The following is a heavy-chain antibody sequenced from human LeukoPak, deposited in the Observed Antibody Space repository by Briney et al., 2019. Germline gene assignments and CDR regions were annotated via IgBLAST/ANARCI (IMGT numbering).Heavy chain of an antibody. D-gene: IGHD3-3*01. J-gene: IGHJ6*02. V-gene: IGHV3-33*01. CDR3: ARESYINGYFWSGYRYYYHYGMDV. Sequence: GRSLRLSCAASGFTFSSYGMHWVRQAPGKGLEWVAVIWYDGSNKYYADSVKGRFTISRDNSKNTLYLQMNSLRAEDTAVYYCARESYINGYFWSGYRYYYHYGMDVWGQGTTVTVSS. CDR1: GFTFSSYG. CDR2: IWYDGSNK.